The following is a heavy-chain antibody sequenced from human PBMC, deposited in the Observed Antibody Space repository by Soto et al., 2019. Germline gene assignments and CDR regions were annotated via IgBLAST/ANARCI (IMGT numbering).Heavy chain of an antibody. J-gene: IGHJ6*02. CDR1: GFTFDDYT. CDR3: AKDVSGYDSYYYYGMDV. D-gene: IGHD5-12*01. Sequence: EVQLVESGGVVVQPGGSLRLSCAASGFTFDDYTMHWVRQAPGKGLEWVSLISWDGGSTYYADSVKGRFTISRDNSKNSLYLQMNSLSTEDTALYYCAKDVSGYDSYYYYGMDVWGQGTTVTVSS. V-gene: IGHV3-43*01. CDR2: ISWDGGST.